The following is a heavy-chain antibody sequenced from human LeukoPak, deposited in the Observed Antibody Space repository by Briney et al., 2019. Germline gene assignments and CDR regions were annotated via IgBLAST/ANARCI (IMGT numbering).Heavy chain of an antibody. J-gene: IGHJ2*01. V-gene: IGHV4-4*07. CDR3: ARVSSSWYQDWYFDL. Sequence: SETLSLTCTVSGGSISSYYWSWIRQPAGKGLEWIGRIYTSESPTYNPSLKSRVTMSLDTSKNQFSLKLSSVTATDTAVYYCARVSSSWYQDWYFDLWGRGTLVTVSS. CDR1: GGSISSYY. CDR2: IYTSESP. D-gene: IGHD6-13*01.